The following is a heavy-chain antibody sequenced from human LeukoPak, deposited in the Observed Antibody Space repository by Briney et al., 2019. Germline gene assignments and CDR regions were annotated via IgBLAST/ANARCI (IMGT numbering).Heavy chain of an antibody. V-gene: IGHV3-21*01. Sequence: GGSLGLSCAASGFTFSSYAMSWVRQAPGKGLEWVSSISSSSSYIYYADSVKGRFTISRDNAKNSLYLQMNSLRAEDTAVYYCARDTSSSSEYWGQGTLVTVSS. J-gene: IGHJ4*02. CDR3: ARDTSSSSEY. CDR2: ISSSSSYI. D-gene: IGHD6-6*01. CDR1: GFTFSSYA.